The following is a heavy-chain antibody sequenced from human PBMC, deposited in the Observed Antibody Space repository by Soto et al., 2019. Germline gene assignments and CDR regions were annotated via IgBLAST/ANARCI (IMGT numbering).Heavy chain of an antibody. Sequence: SETLSLTCAVSPGSISNGDYWACIRQPPGKGLEWVASIYHTGTTYYNPSLTSRVTISVDTSKTQFSLRLSSVTAADSAVYYCGPTDSVGYYPYF. V-gene: IGHV4-38-2*01. CDR2: IYHTGTT. D-gene: IGHD3-22*01. J-gene: IGHJ4*01. CDR1: PGSISNGDY. CDR3: GPTDSVGYYPYF.